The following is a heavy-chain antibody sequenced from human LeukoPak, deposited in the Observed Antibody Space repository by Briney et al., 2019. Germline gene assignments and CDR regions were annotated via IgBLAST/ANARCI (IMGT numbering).Heavy chain of an antibody. CDR3: ARDQLGLSLKGCYFDY. CDR1: GFTFSSYG. CDR2: IWYDGSNK. Sequence: GGSLRLSCAASGFTFSSYGMHWVRQAPGKGLEWVAVIWYDGSNKYYADSVKGRFTISRDNSKNTLYLQMNSLRAEDTAVYYCARDQLGLSLKGCYFDYWGQGTLVTVSS. J-gene: IGHJ4*02. D-gene: IGHD6-13*01. V-gene: IGHV3-33*01.